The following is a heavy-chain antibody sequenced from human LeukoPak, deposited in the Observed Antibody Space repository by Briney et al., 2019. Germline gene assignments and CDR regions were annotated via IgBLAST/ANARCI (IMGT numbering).Heavy chain of an antibody. CDR1: GYTFTSCY. Sequence: ASVKVSCKASGYTFTSCYMHWVRQAPGQGLDWMGIINPGGGTTTYAQKFQGRVTMTRDTSTSTVYMELSSLRSEDTAVYYCARSLHRRGYSYGDYWGQGALVTVSS. D-gene: IGHD5-18*01. V-gene: IGHV1-46*01. J-gene: IGHJ4*02. CDR2: INPGGGTT. CDR3: ARSLHRRGYSYGDY.